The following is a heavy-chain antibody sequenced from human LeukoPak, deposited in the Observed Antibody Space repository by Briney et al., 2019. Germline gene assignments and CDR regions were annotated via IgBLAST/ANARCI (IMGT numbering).Heavy chain of an antibody. D-gene: IGHD3-3*01. CDR3: ANGRYGGSDFWSGYYNYYYYGMDV. CDR1: GFTFSSYG. V-gene: IGHV3-30*18. Sequence: GGSLRLSCAASGFTFSSYGMHWVRQAPGKGLEWVAVISHDGSNKYYADSVKGRFTISRDNSKNTLYLQMNSLRAEDTAVYYCANGRYGGSDFWSGYYNYYYYGMDVWGQGTTVTVSS. CDR2: ISHDGSNK. J-gene: IGHJ6*02.